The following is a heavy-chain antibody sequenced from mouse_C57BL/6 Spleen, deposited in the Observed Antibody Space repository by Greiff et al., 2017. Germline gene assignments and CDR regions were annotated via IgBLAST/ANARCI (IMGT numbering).Heavy chain of an antibody. CDR1: GFTFSDYG. CDR3: AQLGRDYAMDY. D-gene: IGHD4-1*02. CDR2: ISSGSSTI. V-gene: IGHV5-17*01. Sequence: DVMLVESGGGLVKPGGSLKLSCAASGFTFSDYGMHWVRQAPEKGLEWVAYISSGSSTIYYADTVKGRFTISRDNAKNTLFLQMTSLRSEDTAMYYCAQLGRDYAMDYWGQGTSVTVSS. J-gene: IGHJ4*01.